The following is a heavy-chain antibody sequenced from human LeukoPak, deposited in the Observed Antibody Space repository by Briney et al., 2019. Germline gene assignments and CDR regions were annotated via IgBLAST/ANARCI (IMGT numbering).Heavy chain of an antibody. V-gene: IGHV3-23*01. CDR1: KVTFSSYA. J-gene: IGHJ4*02. Sequence: GGSLRLSCTASKVTFSSYAMSWVRQAPGKGLEWVSAITGSGGSTYYADSVKGRFTISRDNSKNTLYLQMNSLRAEDSAVYCCAKDYKTEEGFDYCGQGTLVTVSS. CDR2: ITGSGGST. CDR3: AKDYKTEEGFDY. D-gene: IGHD1-1*01.